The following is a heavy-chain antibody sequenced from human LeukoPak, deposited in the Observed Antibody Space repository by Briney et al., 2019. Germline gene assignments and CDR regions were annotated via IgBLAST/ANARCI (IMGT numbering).Heavy chain of an antibody. CDR2: ISSSGSTI. CDR3: ARLRDYGDFYFDY. Sequence: PGGSLRLSCAASGFTFSDYYMSWIRQAPGKGLEWVSYISSSGSTIYYADSVKGRFTISRDNAKNSLYLQMNSLRAEDTAVYYCARLRDYGDFYFDYWGQGTLVTVSS. CDR1: GFTFSDYY. V-gene: IGHV3-11*04. D-gene: IGHD4-17*01. J-gene: IGHJ4*02.